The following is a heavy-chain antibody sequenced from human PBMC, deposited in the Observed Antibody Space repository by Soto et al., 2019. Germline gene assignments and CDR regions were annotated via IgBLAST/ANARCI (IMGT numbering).Heavy chain of an antibody. Sequence: GALRLSCAASGFTFSDAWMSWVRQTPGKGLEWVGRIKSKTDGGTTDFAAPVKGRFTVSRDDSKNTVHLQMSSLRIEDTAVYYCSTDGCSGGGCFAGLYWGQGSLVTVSS. D-gene: IGHD2-15*01. J-gene: IGHJ4*02. CDR3: STDGCSGGGCFAGLY. CDR1: GFTFSDAW. CDR2: IKSKTDGGTT. V-gene: IGHV3-15*01.